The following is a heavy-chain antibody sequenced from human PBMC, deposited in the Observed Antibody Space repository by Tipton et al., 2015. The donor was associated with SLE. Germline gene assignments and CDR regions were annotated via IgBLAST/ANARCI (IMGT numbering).Heavy chain of an antibody. J-gene: IGHJ6*04. V-gene: IGHV4-39*07. CDR2: VYYDGTT. CDR1: GVSTSSTNYY. CDR3: ARATDWNLSPDV. Sequence: TLSLTCAVSGVSTSSTNYYWGWIRQSPGKGLTWIGSVYYDGTTYYNPSLGSRLTISVDTSKDQFSLRLTSVTAADTAVYYCARATDWNLSPDVWGKGTTVTVSS. D-gene: IGHD1-7*01.